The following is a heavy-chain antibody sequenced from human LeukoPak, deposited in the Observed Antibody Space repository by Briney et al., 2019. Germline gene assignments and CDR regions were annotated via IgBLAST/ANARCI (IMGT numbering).Heavy chain of an antibody. Sequence: SETLSLTCTVSGYSISSGYYWGWIRQPPGKGLEWIGNIYHSGTTYYNPSLKSRVTISVDTSKNQFSLKLSSVTAADTAVYYCARRDYDSELIDYWGQGTLVTVSS. J-gene: IGHJ4*02. CDR1: GYSISSGYY. D-gene: IGHD3-22*01. CDR3: ARRDYDSELIDY. CDR2: IYHSGTT. V-gene: IGHV4-38-2*02.